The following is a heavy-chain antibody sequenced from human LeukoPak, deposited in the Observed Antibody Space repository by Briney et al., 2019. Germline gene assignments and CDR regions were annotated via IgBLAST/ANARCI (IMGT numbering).Heavy chain of an antibody. D-gene: IGHD3-9*01. V-gene: IGHV3-30*02. J-gene: IGHJ6*03. CDR1: GFTFSSYG. Sequence: GGSLRLSCAASGFTFSSYGMHWVRQAPGKGLEWVAFMRYDGSNKYYADSVKGRFTISRDNSKNTLYLQMNSLRAEDTAVYYCARGAGRRYFDWLHHYYYYMDVWGKGTTVTVSS. CDR3: ARGAGRRYFDWLHHYYYYMDV. CDR2: MRYDGSNK.